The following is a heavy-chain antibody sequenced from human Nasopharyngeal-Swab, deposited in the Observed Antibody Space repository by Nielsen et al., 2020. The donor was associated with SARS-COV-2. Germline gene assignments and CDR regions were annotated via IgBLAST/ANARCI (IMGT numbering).Heavy chain of an antibody. CDR3: ASSYYDSSGYYPDY. CDR1: GFTFSDYY. Sequence: SLKISCAASGFTFSDYYMSWIRQAPGKGLEWVSYISSSGSTIYYADSVKGRFTISRDNAKNSLYLQMNSLRAEDTAVYYCASSYYDSSGYYPDYWGQGTLVTVSS. D-gene: IGHD3-22*01. CDR2: ISSSGSTI. J-gene: IGHJ4*02. V-gene: IGHV3-11*01.